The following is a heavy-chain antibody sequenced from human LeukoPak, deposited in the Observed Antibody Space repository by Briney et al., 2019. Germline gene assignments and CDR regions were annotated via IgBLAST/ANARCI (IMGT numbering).Heavy chain of an antibody. CDR2: IYYSGST. Sequence: SETLSLTCTVSGGSISSYYLSWIRQPPGKGLEWIGYIYYSGSTNYNPSLKSRVTISVDTSKNQFFLKLSSVTAADTAVYYCARETATGYFDYWGQGTLATVSS. V-gene: IGHV4-59*01. CDR3: ARETATGYFDY. J-gene: IGHJ4*02. CDR1: GGSISSYY. D-gene: IGHD5-12*01.